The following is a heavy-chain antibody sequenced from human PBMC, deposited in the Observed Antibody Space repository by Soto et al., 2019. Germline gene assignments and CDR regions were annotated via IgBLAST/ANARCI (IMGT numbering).Heavy chain of an antibody. D-gene: IGHD3-22*01. CDR2: ISAYNGNT. V-gene: IGHV1-18*01. J-gene: IGHJ6*02. CDR3: AREVVVNVYYYYGMDV. CDR1: GYTFTSYG. Sequence: QVQLVQSGAEVKKPGASVKVSCKASGYTFTSYGISWVRRAPGQGLEWMGWISAYNGNTNYAQKLQGRVTMTTDTSTSTAYMELRSLRSDDTAVYYCAREVVVNVYYYYGMDVWGQGTTVTVSS.